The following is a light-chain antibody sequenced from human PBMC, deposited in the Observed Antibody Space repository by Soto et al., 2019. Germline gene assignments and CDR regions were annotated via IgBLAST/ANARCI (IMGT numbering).Light chain of an antibody. CDR3: QQYNNWPLHT. V-gene: IGKV3-15*01. CDR1: QSVSSN. CDR2: GAS. Sequence: DIVMTQSPATLSVSPGARATLSCRASQSVSSNLAWYQQKPGQAPRLLIYGASTMATGIPARFSGSGSGTEFTLTISSLQSDDFAVSYCQQYNNWPLHTFGQGTKLEIK. J-gene: IGKJ2*01.